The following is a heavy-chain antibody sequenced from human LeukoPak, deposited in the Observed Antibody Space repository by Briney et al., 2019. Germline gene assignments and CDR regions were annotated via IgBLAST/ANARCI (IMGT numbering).Heavy chain of an antibody. CDR3: AREAAYYDTLTGYYKRSYFYYYMDV. J-gene: IGHJ6*03. D-gene: IGHD3-9*01. V-gene: IGHV4-34*01. Sequence: SETLSLTCAVYGGSFSGYYWSWIRQPPGKGLEWIGEINHSGSTNYNPSLKSRVTISVDTSKNQFSLKLSSVTAADTAVYYCAREAAYYDTLTGYYKRSYFYYYMDVWGKGATVTISS. CDR2: INHSGST. CDR1: GGSFSGYY.